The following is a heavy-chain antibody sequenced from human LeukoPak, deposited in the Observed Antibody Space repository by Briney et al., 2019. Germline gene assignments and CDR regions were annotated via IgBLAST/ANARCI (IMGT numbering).Heavy chain of an antibody. CDR1: GFTFSSYG. J-gene: IGHJ6*04. D-gene: IGHD2-15*01. V-gene: IGHV3-30*18. Sequence: GGSLRLSCAASGFTFSSYGMHWVRQAPGKGLEGVAVISYDGSNKYYADSVKCRFTISRDSSKNTLYLQMNSLRAEDTAVYYCAKGGRGYCSGGSCYDSVSPEGLGYYYGMDVWGKGTTVTVSS. CDR2: ISYDGSNK. CDR3: AKGGRGYCSGGSCYDSVSPEGLGYYYGMDV.